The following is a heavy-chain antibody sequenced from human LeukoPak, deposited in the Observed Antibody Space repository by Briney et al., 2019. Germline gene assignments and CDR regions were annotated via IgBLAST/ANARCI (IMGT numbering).Heavy chain of an antibody. CDR2: IYSGGST. J-gene: IGHJ3*02. Sequence: PGGSLRLSCAASGFTVSSNYMSWVRQAPGKGLEWASVIYSGGSTYYADSVKGRFTISRDNSKNTLYLQMNSLRAEDTAVYYCASDYSSSSGGAFDIWGQGTMVTVSS. CDR3: ASDYSSSSGGAFDI. CDR1: GFTVSSNY. D-gene: IGHD6-6*01. V-gene: IGHV3-53*01.